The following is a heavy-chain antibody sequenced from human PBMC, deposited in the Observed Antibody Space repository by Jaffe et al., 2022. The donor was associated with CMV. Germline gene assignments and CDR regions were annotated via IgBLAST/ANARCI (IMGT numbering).Heavy chain of an antibody. CDR1: GGSISSDY. Sequence: QVQLQESGPGLVKPSETLSLTCTVSGGSISSDYWSWVRQPPGKGLEWIGHISYSGGTTYNPSLKSRLTIVLDRSTNQFSLHLSSVTAADTAVYYCAREGRDGYSPTERRYYYYYVDVWGKGTTVTVSS. J-gene: IGHJ6*03. CDR2: ISYSGGT. D-gene: IGHD4-4*01. CDR3: AREGRDGYSPTERRYYYYYVDV. V-gene: IGHV4-59*12.